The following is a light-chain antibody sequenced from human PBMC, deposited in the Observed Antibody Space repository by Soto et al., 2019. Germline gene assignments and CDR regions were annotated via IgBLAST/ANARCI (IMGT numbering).Light chain of an antibody. CDR2: DVS. Sequence: QSVLTHPASVSGSHGQSITISCTGTSSDVGGYNYVSWYQQHPGKAPKLMIYDVSNRPSGVSNRFSGSKSGNTASLTISGFQAEDEADYYCSSYTSSSDVFGTGTKLTVL. J-gene: IGLJ1*01. CDR1: SSDVGGYNY. CDR3: SSYTSSSDV. V-gene: IGLV2-14*01.